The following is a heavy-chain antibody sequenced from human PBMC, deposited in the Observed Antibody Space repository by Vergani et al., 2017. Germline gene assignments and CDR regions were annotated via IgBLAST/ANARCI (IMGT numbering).Heavy chain of an antibody. CDR2: IIPIFGTA. CDR3: ASKTSDYVEFPLYYYGMDV. J-gene: IGHJ6*02. CDR1: GGTFSSYA. Sequence: QVQLVQSGAEVKKPGSSVKVSCKASGGTFSSYAISWVRQAPGQGLEWMGGIIPIFGTAKYAQKFQGRVTITADESTSTAYMELGSLRSEDTAVYYCASKTSDYVEFPLYYYGMDVWGQGTTVTVSS. V-gene: IGHV1-69*12. D-gene: IGHD4-17*01.